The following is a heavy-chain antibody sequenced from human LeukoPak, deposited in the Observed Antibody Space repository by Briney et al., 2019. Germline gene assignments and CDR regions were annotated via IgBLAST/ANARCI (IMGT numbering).Heavy chain of an antibody. D-gene: IGHD1-26*01. CDR1: GFTFTNYW. CDR3: ARGGWEPL. CDR2: IKQDRSEK. J-gene: IGHJ4*02. V-gene: IGHV3-7*01. Sequence: GGSLRLSCAASGFTFTNYWMSWVRQAPGKGLELVANIKQDRSEKYYVDSVKGRFTISRDNAKNSLYLQMNSLRAEDTAVYYCARGGWEPLWGQGTLVTVSS.